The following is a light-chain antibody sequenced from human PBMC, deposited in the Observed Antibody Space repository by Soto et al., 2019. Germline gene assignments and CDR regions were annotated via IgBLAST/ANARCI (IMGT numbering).Light chain of an antibody. CDR3: FLSYSGARV. Sequence: QAVVTQEPSLTVSPGGTVTLTCDASTGAVTSGHYPLWFQQKPGQAPRTLIYDTSNKHSWTPARFSGSLLGGKAALTLSGAQPEDEADYYCFLSYSGARVFGGGTKVTVL. V-gene: IGLV7-46*01. CDR2: DTS. CDR1: TGAVTSGHY. J-gene: IGLJ3*02.